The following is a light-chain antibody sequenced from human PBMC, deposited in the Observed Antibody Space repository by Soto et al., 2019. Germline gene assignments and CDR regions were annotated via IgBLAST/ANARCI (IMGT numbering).Light chain of an antibody. Sequence: QSVLTQPPSVSGAPGQRVTISCTGSSSNIGAGYDVHWYQQLPGTAPKLLIYGNSNRPSGVPDRFSGSKSGTSASLAITGLQAEDEADYYCHSYASSLSRSVFGGGTQVTVL. J-gene: IGLJ2*01. CDR3: HSYASSLSRSV. CDR1: SSNIGAGYD. CDR2: GNS. V-gene: IGLV1-40*01.